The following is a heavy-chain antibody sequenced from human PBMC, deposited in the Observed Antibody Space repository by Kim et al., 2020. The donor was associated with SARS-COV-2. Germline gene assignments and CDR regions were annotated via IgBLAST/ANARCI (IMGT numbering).Heavy chain of an antibody. J-gene: IGHJ2*01. Sequence: DSLKGRFTSSRENSKNTLYLQMNSLRAEDTAVYFCAKTLPVQLTYNLYFDLWGRGTLVTVSS. V-gene: IGHV3-23*01. CDR3: AKTLPVQLTYNLYFDL. D-gene: IGHD3-9*01.